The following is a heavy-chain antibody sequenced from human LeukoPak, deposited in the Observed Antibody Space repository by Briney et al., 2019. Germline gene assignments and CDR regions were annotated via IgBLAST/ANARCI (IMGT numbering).Heavy chain of an antibody. CDR2: ISSSSSYT. V-gene: IGHV3-11*06. CDR1: GFTFSDYY. J-gene: IGHJ4*02. CDR3: AKLSYYASTARLKPDFDY. Sequence: GGSLRLSCAAFGFTFSDYYMSWVRQAPGKGLEWVSYISSSSSYTNYADSVKGRFTISRDNAKNSLYLQMNSLRAEDTAVYYCAKLSYYASTARLKPDFDYWGQGTLVTVSS. D-gene: IGHD3-10*01.